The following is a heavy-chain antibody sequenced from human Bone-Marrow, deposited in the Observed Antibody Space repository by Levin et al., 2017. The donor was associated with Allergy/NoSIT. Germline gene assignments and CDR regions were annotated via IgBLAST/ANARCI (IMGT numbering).Heavy chain of an antibody. CDR2: ISYSGTS. Sequence: TASETLSLTCSVSGGSISSGGSYWSWTRQHPEKGLEWIGYISYSGTSYYNPSLESRVTMSVDTSQKQFSLKLSSMTAADTAVYYCARVPVGASHFDIWGQGTLVTVSS. CDR1: GGSISSGGSY. J-gene: IGHJ4*02. CDR3: ARVPVGASHFDI. V-gene: IGHV4-31*03. D-gene: IGHD1-26*01.